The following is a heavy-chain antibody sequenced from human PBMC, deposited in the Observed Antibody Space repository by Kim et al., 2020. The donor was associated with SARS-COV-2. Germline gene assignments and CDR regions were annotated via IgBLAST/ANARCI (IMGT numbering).Heavy chain of an antibody. CDR3: ATRYNFAYCS. CDR2: LSEIGDST. V-gene: IGHV3-23*01. D-gene: IGHD3-16*01. CDR1: GFSFSSYP. Sequence: GGSLRLSCAASGFSFSSYPMSWVRQAPGKGLEWVSSLSEIGDSTYYADSVKGRFTISRDNPKNTLSLQMNSLRAEDSAIYYCATRYNFAYCSWGQGTLVTVSS. J-gene: IGHJ5*02.